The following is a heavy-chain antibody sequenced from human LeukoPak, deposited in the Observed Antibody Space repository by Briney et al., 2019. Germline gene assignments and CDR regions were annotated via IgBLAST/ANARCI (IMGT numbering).Heavy chain of an antibody. CDR2: IYPGDSDT. J-gene: IGHJ6*03. CDR1: GYSFTSYW. CDR3: ARSSSWYGYYYYMDV. V-gene: IGHV5-51*01. D-gene: IGHD6-13*01. Sequence: GESLKISCKGSGYSFTSYWIGWVRQMPGKGLEWMGIIYPGDSDTRYSPSFQGQVTISADKSISTAYLQWSSLKASDTAMYYCARSSSWYGYYYYMDVWGKGTTVTVSS.